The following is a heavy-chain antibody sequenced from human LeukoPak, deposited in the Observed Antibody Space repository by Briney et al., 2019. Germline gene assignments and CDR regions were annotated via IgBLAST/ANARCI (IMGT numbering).Heavy chain of an antibody. D-gene: IGHD2-21*02. CDR3: ARSVVTAIIDAFDI. J-gene: IGHJ3*02. CDR2: IYSGGST. V-gene: IGHV3-66*02. Sequence: PGGSLRLSCAASGFTVSSNYMSWVRQAPGKGLEWVSVIYSGGSTYYADSVKGRFTISRDNSKNTLCLQMNSLRAEDTAVYYCARSVVTAIIDAFDIWGQGTMVTVSS. CDR1: GFTVSSNY.